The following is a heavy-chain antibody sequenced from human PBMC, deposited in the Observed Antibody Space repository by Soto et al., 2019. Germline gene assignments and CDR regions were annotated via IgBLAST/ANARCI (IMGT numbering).Heavy chain of an antibody. V-gene: IGHV1-18*01. CDR2: ISPYNGNT. CDR1: GYTFTSRG. D-gene: IGHD2-2*01. Sequence: QVQLVQSGAEVKEPGASVKVSCKTSGYTFTSRGIYWVRQAPGQGLEWMGWISPYNGNTNYEQRLQGRVTITADKSTSTVYMELSGLSSEDTAVYYCAARYCTTATCFNPGPFWGQGTLVAVST. J-gene: IGHJ4*02. CDR3: AARYCTTATCFNPGPF.